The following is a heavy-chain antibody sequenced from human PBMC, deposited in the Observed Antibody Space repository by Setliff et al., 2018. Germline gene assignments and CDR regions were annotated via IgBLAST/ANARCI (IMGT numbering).Heavy chain of an antibody. D-gene: IGHD3-22*01. Sequence: GGSLRLSCAASGFTFSSYWMSWVRQAPGKGLEWVANINQDGSEKYYVDSVKGRFTISRDNAKNSLYLQMSSLRVEDTAVYFCARGRPTYYDSFTFYRRLDYWGRGTQVTVSS. J-gene: IGHJ4*02. CDR1: GFTFSSYW. CDR2: INQDGSEK. V-gene: IGHV3-7*01. CDR3: ARGRPTYYDSFTFYRRLDY.